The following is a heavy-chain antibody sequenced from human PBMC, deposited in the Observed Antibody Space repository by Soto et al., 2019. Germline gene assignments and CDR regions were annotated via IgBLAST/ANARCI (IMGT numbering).Heavy chain of an antibody. Sequence: SLRLSCAASGFTFSDYYMTWVRQAPGKGLEWVSVIYSGGSTSYADSVKGRFTISRDNSKNILYLQMHSLRAEDTAVYYCARVDYGDYGWYFDLWGRGTLVTVSS. CDR2: IYSGGST. CDR1: GFTFSDYY. J-gene: IGHJ2*01. D-gene: IGHD4-17*01. CDR3: ARVDYGDYGWYFDL. V-gene: IGHV3-53*01.